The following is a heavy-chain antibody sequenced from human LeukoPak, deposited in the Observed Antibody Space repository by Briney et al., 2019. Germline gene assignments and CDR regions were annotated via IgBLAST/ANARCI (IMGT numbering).Heavy chain of an antibody. J-gene: IGHJ4*02. CDR1: GFIFSNYA. V-gene: IGHV3-21*01. D-gene: IGHD2-15*01. Sequence: GGSLRLSCAASGFIFSNYAMNWVRQAPGKGLEWVSFISASGSYIYYADSMKGRFTISRDNAKNSLYLQMNSLRAEDTAVYYCARQHCSGGDCYFFDWGQGTLVTVSS. CDR2: ISASGSYI. CDR3: ARQHCSGGDCYFFD.